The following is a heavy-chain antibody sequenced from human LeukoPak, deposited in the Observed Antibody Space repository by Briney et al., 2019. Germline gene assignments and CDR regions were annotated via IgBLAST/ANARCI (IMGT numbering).Heavy chain of an antibody. CDR2: ISSSEDRT. CDR3: VKGRSTGDCVGWFHP. V-gene: IGHV3-23*01. J-gene: IGHJ5*02. Sequence: GGSLRLSCAVSGFTVNTYVMSWVRQAPGKGLEWVSSISSSEDRTNYADSVKGRFTISRDRSKNTLYLQMKSLRGDDTATYYCVKGRSTGDCVGWFHPWGQGTLVTVSS. D-gene: IGHD2-21*02. CDR1: GFTVNTYV.